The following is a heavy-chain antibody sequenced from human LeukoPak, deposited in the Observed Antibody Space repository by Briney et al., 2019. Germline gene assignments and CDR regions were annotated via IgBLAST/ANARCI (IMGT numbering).Heavy chain of an antibody. J-gene: IGHJ6*04. V-gene: IGHV4-34*01. D-gene: IGHD2-2*01. CDR3: ARGSVVVPAKSRGMDV. CDR1: GCSFSGYY. Sequence: PSETLSLTCAVYGCSFSGYYWSWIRQPPGKGLEWIEEINHSGSTNYNPSLKSRVTISVDTSKNQFSLKLSSVTAADTAVYYWARGSVVVPAKSRGMDVWGKGTTVTVSS. CDR2: INHSGST.